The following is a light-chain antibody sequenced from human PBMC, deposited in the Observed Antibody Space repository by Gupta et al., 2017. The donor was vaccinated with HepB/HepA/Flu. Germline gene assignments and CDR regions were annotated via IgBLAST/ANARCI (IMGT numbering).Light chain of an antibody. V-gene: IGKV3-20*01. CDR2: GAS. Sequence: EIVLTQSPGTLSLSPGERATLSCMASQSVSSSDLAWYQQKPGQAPRLLIYGASSRATGIPDRFSGSGSGTDFTLTISRLEPEDFAVYYCQQYGSSPRTFGQGTQLEIK. CDR3: QQYGSSPRT. J-gene: IGKJ5*01. CDR1: QSVSSSD.